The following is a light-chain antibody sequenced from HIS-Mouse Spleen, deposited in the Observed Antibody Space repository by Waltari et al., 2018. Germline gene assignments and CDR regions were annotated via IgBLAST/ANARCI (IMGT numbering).Light chain of an antibody. J-gene: IGLJ2*01. CDR2: EDS. CDR1: ALPKKY. CDR3: YSTDSSGNHRV. Sequence: SYELTQPPSVSVSLGQTARITCCGDALPKKYAYWYQQKSGQAPVLVIYEDSKRPSGIPERFSGSSSGTMATLTISGAQVEDEADYYCYSTDSSGNHRVFGGGTKLTVL. V-gene: IGLV3-10*01.